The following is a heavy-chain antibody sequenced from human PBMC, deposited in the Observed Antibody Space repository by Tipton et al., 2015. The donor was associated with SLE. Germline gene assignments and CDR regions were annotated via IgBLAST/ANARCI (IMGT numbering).Heavy chain of an antibody. Sequence: TLSLTCAVYGGSFSGYYWSWIRQPPGKGLEWIGQINHSGSTNYNPSLKSRVTISVDTSKNEFSLKLSSVTAADTAVYYCARLYCSGGSCYSHYYYGMDVWGQGTTVTVSS. CDR3: ARLYCSGGSCYSHYYYGMDV. CDR2: INHSGST. D-gene: IGHD2-15*01. CDR1: GGSFSGYY. J-gene: IGHJ6*02. V-gene: IGHV4-34*01.